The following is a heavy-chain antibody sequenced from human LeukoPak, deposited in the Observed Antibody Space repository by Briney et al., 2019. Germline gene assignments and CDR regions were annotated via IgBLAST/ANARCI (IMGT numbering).Heavy chain of an antibody. CDR1: GFTFTSYW. CDR3: ARVGGTYGRNWYPPHFDH. CDR2: INTDGSIT. J-gene: IGHJ4*02. V-gene: IGHV3-74*01. Sequence: PGGSLRLSCAASGFTFTSYWMHWVRQAPGKGLVWVSRINTDGSITNYADSVKGRFTISRDNAKNTLYLQMNSLRAEDMAVYYCARVGGTYGRNWYPPHFDHWGQGTLVTVSS. D-gene: IGHD6-13*01.